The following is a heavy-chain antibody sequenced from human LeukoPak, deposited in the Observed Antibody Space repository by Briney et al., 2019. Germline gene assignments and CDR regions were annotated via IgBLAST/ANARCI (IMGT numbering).Heavy chain of an antibody. CDR3: ARVLETTYYYGSGSREDYYMDV. V-gene: IGHV4-39*07. CDR1: GGSISSSSYY. CDR2: IYYSGST. J-gene: IGHJ6*03. Sequence: SETLSLTCTVSGGSISSSSYYWGWIRQPPGKGLEWIGSIYYSGSTNYNPSLKSRVTISVDTSKNQFSLKLSSVTAADTAVYYCARVLETTYYYGSGSREDYYMDVWGKGTTVTVSS. D-gene: IGHD3-10*01.